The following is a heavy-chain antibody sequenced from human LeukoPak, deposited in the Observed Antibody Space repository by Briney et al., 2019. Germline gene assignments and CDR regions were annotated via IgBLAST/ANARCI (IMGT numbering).Heavy chain of an antibody. CDR3: ARAMTAGKTLYWYFNL. V-gene: IGHV3-20*01. CDR2: INWNGGST. J-gene: IGHJ2*01. D-gene: IGHD6-13*01. CDR1: GFTFDDYG. Sequence: PGGSLRLSCAASGFTFDDYGMSWVRQAPGKGLEWVSGINWNGGSTGYADSVKGRFTISRDNAKNSLYLQMNSLRAEDTALYHCARAMTAGKTLYWYFNLWGRGTLATVSS.